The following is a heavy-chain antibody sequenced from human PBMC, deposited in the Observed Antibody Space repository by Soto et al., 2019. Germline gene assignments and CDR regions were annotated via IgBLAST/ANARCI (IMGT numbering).Heavy chain of an antibody. CDR1: GYSFTTYW. V-gene: IGHV5-10-1*01. J-gene: IGHJ6*02. D-gene: IGHD4-4*01. CDR2: IDPGGSDT. Sequence: PGESLKISCTASGYSFTTYWINWVRQMPGKGLEGMGKIDPGGSDTTYSPSFQGHVTISVDKSITAAYLPWSSLKASATAMYYCARLGTDYSKSGMDVWGQGTTVTVSS. CDR3: ARLGTDYSKSGMDV.